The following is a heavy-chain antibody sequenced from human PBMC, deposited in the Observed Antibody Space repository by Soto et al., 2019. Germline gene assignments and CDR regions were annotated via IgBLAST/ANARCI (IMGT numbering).Heavy chain of an antibody. D-gene: IGHD4-17*01. CDR1: GFTFSSYA. V-gene: IGHV3-23*01. J-gene: IGHJ4*02. CDR2: ISGSGGST. Sequence: EVQLLESGGGLVQPGGSLRLSCAASGFTFSSYAMSWVRQAPGKGLEWVSAISGSGGSTYYADSVKGRFTISRDNSKNTLYLQMNRLRAEDTAVYYCANSDYGDYHRVLFDYWGQGTLVTVSS. CDR3: ANSDYGDYHRVLFDY.